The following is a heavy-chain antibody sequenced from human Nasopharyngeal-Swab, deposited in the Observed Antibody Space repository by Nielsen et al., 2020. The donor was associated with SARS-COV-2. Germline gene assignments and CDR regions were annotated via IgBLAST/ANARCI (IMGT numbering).Heavy chain of an antibody. Sequence: SETLSLTCTVTGDSISSSNWWSWVRQPPGKGLEWLGEIYHSGSTNYNPSLKSRVAVSMDESENQFSLRLTSVTAADTAVYYCARVGHFDWLSRGYFDLWGHGTLVTVSS. CDR1: GDSISSSNW. CDR3: ARVGHFDWLSRGYFDL. V-gene: IGHV4-4*02. D-gene: IGHD3-9*01. CDR2: IYHSGST. J-gene: IGHJ4*01.